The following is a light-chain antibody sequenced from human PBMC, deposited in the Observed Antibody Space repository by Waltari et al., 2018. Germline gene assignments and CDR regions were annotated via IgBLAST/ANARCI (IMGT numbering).Light chain of an antibody. V-gene: IGLV1-40*01. CDR3: QSYVSTHVI. CDR2: SNS. Sequence: SVLTQPASMSGAPGQRVTISCTWSSSNLGAGHDVHWYQCLPGAAPRLLIYSNSHRPSGVPGRFSGSRSGSSASLVITGLQTEDEATYYCQSYVSTHVIFGGGTLLTVL. CDR1: SSNLGAGHD. J-gene: IGLJ2*01.